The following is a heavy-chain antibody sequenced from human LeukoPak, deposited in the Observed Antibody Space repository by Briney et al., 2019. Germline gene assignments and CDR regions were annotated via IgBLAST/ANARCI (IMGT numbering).Heavy chain of an antibody. V-gene: IGHV3-48*01. Sequence: GGSLRLSCAASGFTFSSYEMNWVRQAPGKGLEWVSYISLSTSSIYYADSVKGRLTVSRDNAKNSLYLQMNSLRAEDTAVYYCAREPTYSSSWHTTCDYWGQGTLVTVSS. CDR3: AREPTYSSSWHTTCDY. CDR1: GFTFSSYE. D-gene: IGHD6-13*01. CDR2: ISLSTSSI. J-gene: IGHJ4*02.